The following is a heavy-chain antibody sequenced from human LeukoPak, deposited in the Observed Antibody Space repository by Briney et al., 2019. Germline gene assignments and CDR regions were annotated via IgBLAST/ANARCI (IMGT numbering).Heavy chain of an antibody. CDR2: IYPGDSDT. D-gene: IGHD5-24*01. Sequence: PGESLQISCQGSGSRFTSYWIGWVRPLPGKGLEWMGIIYPGDSDTRYSPSFQGQVTISADKAISTAYLQWSSLKASDTAMYYCARSVEMATIPEYFDYWGQGTLVTVSS. CDR3: ARSVEMATIPEYFDY. V-gene: IGHV5-51*01. J-gene: IGHJ4*02. CDR1: GSRFTSYW.